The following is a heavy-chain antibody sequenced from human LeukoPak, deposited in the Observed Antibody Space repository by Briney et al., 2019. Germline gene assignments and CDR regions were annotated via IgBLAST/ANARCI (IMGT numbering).Heavy chain of an antibody. Sequence: GGSLRLSCAASVFTFCSYEMNWVREAPGKGREWVSYISSSGSTIYYADSVKGRFTISRDNAKNSLYLKMNSLRADDTAVYYCAKGGLVHRFDPWGQGTLVTVSS. CDR1: VFTFCSYE. J-gene: IGHJ5*02. CDR2: ISSSGSTI. V-gene: IGHV3-48*03. CDR3: AKGGLVHRFDP.